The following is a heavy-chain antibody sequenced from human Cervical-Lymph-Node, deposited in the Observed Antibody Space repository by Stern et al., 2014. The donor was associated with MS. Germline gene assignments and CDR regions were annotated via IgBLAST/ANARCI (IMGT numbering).Heavy chain of an antibody. CDR1: GFSLGPSGEG. Sequence: QVTLRASGPTLVKPTQTLTLTCAFSGFSLGPSGEGVGWVRQPPGKALEWLALIYWDDNTRYSPSLKSRLTISKDTSKKQVVLTMINMDPVDTATYYCVHRPDSRRWAYFDYWGQGTLVTVSS. CDR3: VHRPDSRRWAYFDY. V-gene: IGHV2-5*02. J-gene: IGHJ4*02. D-gene: IGHD6-13*01. CDR2: IYWDDNT.